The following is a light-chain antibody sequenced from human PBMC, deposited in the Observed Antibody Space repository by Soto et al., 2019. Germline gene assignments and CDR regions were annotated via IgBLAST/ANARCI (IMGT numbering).Light chain of an antibody. Sequence: EVVLTQSPATLSLSPGERATLSCRASQSVTKYLAWYQQKPGQAHRLLIYDVFKRANGIPARFSGSGSETDCTHTISSIEPGDCADYYCHQRSNWPRTFGGGTKRESK. J-gene: IGKJ4*01. CDR1: QSVTKY. V-gene: IGKV3-11*01. CDR3: HQRSNWPRT. CDR2: DVF.